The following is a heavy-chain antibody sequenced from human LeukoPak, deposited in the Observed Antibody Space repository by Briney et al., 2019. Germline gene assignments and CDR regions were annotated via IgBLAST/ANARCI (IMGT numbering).Heavy chain of an antibody. CDR3: AREGNYDFWSGYPYY. Sequence: ASVKVSCKASGYTFTSYGISWVRQAPGQGLEWMGWISAYNGNTNYAQKLQGRVTMTTDTSTSTAYMELRSLRSDDTAVYYCAREGNYDFWSGYPYYWGQGTLVTVSS. D-gene: IGHD3-3*01. J-gene: IGHJ4*02. V-gene: IGHV1-18*01. CDR1: GYTFTSYG. CDR2: ISAYNGNT.